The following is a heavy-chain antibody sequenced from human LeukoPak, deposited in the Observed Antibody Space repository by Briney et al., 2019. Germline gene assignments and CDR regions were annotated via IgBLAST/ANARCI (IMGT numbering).Heavy chain of an antibody. V-gene: IGHV4-34*01. CDR2: INHSGYT. CDR3: TIMTTGHDY. J-gene: IGHJ4*02. D-gene: IGHD4-17*01. Sequence: SETLSLTCAVSGVSFNDYYWSWVRQTPGKGLEWIGEINHSGYTNDSPSLKSRVTLSIDTSRKQFSLNLRSVTVADSGIYYCTIMTTGHDYWGQGTLVTVSS. CDR1: GVSFNDYY.